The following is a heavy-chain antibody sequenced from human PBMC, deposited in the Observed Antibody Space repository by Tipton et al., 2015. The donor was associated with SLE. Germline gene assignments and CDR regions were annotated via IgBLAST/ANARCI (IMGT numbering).Heavy chain of an antibody. D-gene: IGHD4/OR15-4a*01. Sequence: TLSLTCTVSGDSFSNYYWSWIRQPPGKGLEWIGYMYFSGTTNYNPSLKSRVTISVETSKKQFSLKLRSVTAADTAVYYCARDDYGGQYWGQGTLVTVSS. CDR2: MYFSGTT. CDR1: GDSFSNYY. V-gene: IGHV4-59*01. J-gene: IGHJ4*02. CDR3: ARDDYGGQY.